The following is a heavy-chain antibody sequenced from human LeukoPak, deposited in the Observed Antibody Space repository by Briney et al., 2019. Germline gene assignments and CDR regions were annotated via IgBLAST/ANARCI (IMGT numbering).Heavy chain of an antibody. V-gene: IGHV4-30-2*01. Sequence: PSQTLSLTCTVSGGSISSGGYYWSWIRQPPGKGLEWIGYIYHSGSTYYNPSLKSRVTISVDRSKNQFSLKLSSVTAADTAVYYCARLYCSSTSCQHLFDYWGQGTLVTVSS. J-gene: IGHJ4*02. CDR3: ARLYCSSTSCQHLFDY. D-gene: IGHD2-2*01. CDR2: IYHSGST. CDR1: GGSISSGGYY.